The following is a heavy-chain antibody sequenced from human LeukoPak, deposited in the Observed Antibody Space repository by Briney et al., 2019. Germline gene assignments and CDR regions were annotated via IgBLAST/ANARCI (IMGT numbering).Heavy chain of an antibody. V-gene: IGHV4-34*01. CDR2: VNESGSI. Sequence: SETLSLTCAVYGGSFSGYFWSWIRQSPGKGLEWIGKVNESGSINYNPSLKSRVTVSLDTPKNQFSLRLSSVTAADTAVYYCAREKGYTSGWYRYFDYWGQGTLVTVSS. CDR1: GGSFSGYF. CDR3: AREKGYTSGWYRYFDY. D-gene: IGHD6-19*01. J-gene: IGHJ4*02.